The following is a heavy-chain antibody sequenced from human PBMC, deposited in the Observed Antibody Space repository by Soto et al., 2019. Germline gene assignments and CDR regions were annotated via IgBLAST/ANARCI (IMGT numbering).Heavy chain of an antibody. CDR3: AVAGVWSGYYPSLYYYGMDV. CDR1: GYTFTGYY. CDR2: INPNSGGT. Sequence: ASVKVSCKASGYTFTGYYMHWVRQAPGQGLEWMGWINPNSGGTNYAQKFQGRATMTRDTSISTAYVELSRLRSDDTAVYYCAVAGVWSGYYPSLYYYGMDVWGQGTTVTVSS. V-gene: IGHV1-2*02. D-gene: IGHD3-3*01. J-gene: IGHJ6*02.